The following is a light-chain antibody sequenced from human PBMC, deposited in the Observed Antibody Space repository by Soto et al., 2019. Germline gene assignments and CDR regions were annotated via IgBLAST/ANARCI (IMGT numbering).Light chain of an antibody. Sequence: QLTQSPSTLSASVGDRVTITCRASQSISSWLAWYQQKPGKAPKLLIYDASNLESGVPSRFSGSGSGTEFTLTISSLQPDDFATYYCQQYNSYPITFGQGTRLEIK. CDR3: QQYNSYPIT. CDR2: DAS. V-gene: IGKV1-5*01. J-gene: IGKJ5*01. CDR1: QSISSW.